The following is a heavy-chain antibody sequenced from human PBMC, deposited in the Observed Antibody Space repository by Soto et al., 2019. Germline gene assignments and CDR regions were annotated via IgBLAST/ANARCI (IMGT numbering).Heavy chain of an antibody. CDR3: AHRRDYDILTGYYFDY. CDR2: IYWDDDK. D-gene: IGHD3-9*01. V-gene: IGHV2-5*02. CDR1: GFSLSTSGVG. Sequence: SGPTLVKPTQTLTLTCTFSGFSLSTSGVGVGWIRQPPGKALEWLALIYWDDDKRYSPSLKSRLTITKDTSKNQVVLTMTNMDPVDTATYYCAHRRDYDILTGYYFDYWGQGTLVTVSS. J-gene: IGHJ4*02.